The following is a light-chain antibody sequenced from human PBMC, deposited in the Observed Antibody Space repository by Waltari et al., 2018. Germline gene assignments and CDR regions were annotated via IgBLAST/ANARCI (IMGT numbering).Light chain of an antibody. J-gene: IGKJ4*02. V-gene: IGKV3-20*01. CDR1: QSVSRT. CDR2: DVS. CDR3: RKYGRVPAT. Sequence: SCRASQSVSRTLAWYQQKPGQAPRRLIYDVSTRATGIADRFSGSGSGTDFSLTISRLEPEDFAVYYCRKYGRVPATFGEGTKVEIK.